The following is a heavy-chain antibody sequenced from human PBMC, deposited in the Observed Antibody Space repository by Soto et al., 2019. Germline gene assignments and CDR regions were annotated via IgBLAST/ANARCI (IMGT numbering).Heavy chain of an antibody. CDR1: GFTFSSNA. Sequence: GGSLRLSCAASGFTFSSNAMTWVRQAPGKGLEWVSAMTGSTGSTFYADSVKGRFTISRDNAKNTLYLHMNSLRPEDTAMYYCTRDQDTYGQAVFDSWGQGTLVTVSS. J-gene: IGHJ4*02. V-gene: IGHV3-23*01. D-gene: IGHD2-15*01. CDR3: TRDQDTYGQAVFDS. CDR2: MTGSTGST.